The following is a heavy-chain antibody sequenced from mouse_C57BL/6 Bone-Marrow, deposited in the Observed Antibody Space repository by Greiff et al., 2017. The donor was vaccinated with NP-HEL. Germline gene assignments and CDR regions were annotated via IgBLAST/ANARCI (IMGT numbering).Heavy chain of an antibody. D-gene: IGHD1-1*01. J-gene: IGHJ2*01. CDR1: GYTFTSYG. Sequence: VKLMESGAELARPGASVKLSCKASGYTFTSYGISWVKQRTGQGLEWIGEIYPRSGNTYYNEKFKGKATLTADKSSSTAYLALRSLTSEYSAVFFSATYNGRIDYWGQGTTLTVSS. CDR2: IYPRSGNT. CDR3: ATYNGRIDY. V-gene: IGHV1-81*01.